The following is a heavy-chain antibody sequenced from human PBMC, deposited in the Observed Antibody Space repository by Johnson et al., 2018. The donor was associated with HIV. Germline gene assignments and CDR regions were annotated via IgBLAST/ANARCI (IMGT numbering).Heavy chain of an antibody. CDR3: ARDVIVGGGSGDCYSTH. V-gene: IGHV3-30-3*01. Sequence: QVQLVESGGGLVQPGGSLRLSCAASGFTVSNNYMSWVRQAPGKGLEWVAVISYDGSNKYYADSVKGRFTISRDNSKNTLYLQMNSLRAEDTAMYYCARDVIVGGGSGDCYSTHWGQGTMVTVSS. CDR2: ISYDGSNK. CDR1: GFTVSNNY. J-gene: IGHJ3*01. D-gene: IGHD2-21*02.